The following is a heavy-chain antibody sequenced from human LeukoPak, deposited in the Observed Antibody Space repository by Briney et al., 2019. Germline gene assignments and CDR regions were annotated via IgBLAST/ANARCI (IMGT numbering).Heavy chain of an antibody. V-gene: IGHV4-39*07. Sequence: SETLSLTCTVSGGSISSSSYYWGWIRQPPGKGLEWIGSIYHSGSTYYNPSLKSRVTISVDTSKNQFSLKLSSVTAADTAVYYCARSQRGWLQLPSFDYWGQGTLVTVSS. D-gene: IGHD5-24*01. CDR1: GGSISSSSYY. J-gene: IGHJ4*02. CDR3: ARSQRGWLQLPSFDY. CDR2: IYHSGST.